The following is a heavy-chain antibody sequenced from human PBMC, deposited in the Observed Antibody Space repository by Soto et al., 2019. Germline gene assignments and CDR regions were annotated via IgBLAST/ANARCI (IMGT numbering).Heavy chain of an antibody. CDR2: IYYSGST. CDR1: GGSISSSSYY. J-gene: IGHJ5*02. V-gene: IGHV4-39*01. Sequence: QLQLQESGPGLVKPSETLSLTCTVSGGSISSSSYYWGWIRQPPGKGLEWIGSIYYSGSTYYNPSLKSRVTISIDTSKNQFSLKLSSVTAADTAVYYCASTVENTIFGVGPASLPWFDPWGQGTLVTVSS. D-gene: IGHD3-3*01. CDR3: ASTVENTIFGVGPASLPWFDP.